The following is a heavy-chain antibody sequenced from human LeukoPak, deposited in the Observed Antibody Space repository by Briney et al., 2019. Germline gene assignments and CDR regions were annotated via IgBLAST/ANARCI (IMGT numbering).Heavy chain of an antibody. CDR3: AYRSDDFWSGYYTGTDAFDI. J-gene: IGHJ3*02. CDR1: GGTFSSYA. Sequence: SVKASCKASGGTFSSYAISWVRQAPGRGLEWMGGIIPIFGTANYAQKFQGRVTITADESTSTAYMELSSLRSEDTAVYYCAYRSDDFWSGYYTGTDAFDIWGQGTMVTVSS. D-gene: IGHD3-3*01. V-gene: IGHV1-69*01. CDR2: IIPIFGTA.